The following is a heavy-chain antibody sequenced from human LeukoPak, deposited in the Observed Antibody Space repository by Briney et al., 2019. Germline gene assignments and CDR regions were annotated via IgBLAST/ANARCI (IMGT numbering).Heavy chain of an antibody. Sequence: SETLSLTCTVSGGSISSSSYYWGWIRQPPGKGLEWIGSICYSGSTYYNPSLKSRVTISVDTSKNQFSLKLSSVTAADTAVYYCARHGEMATITDYWGQGTLVTVSS. V-gene: IGHV4-39*01. CDR3: ARHGEMATITDY. D-gene: IGHD5-24*01. CDR2: ICYSGST. J-gene: IGHJ4*02. CDR1: GGSISSSSYY.